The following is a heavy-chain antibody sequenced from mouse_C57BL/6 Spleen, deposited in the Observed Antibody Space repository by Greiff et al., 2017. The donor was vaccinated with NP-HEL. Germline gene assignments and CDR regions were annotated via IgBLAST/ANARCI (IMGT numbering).Heavy chain of an antibody. V-gene: IGHV1-15*01. CDR2: IDPETGGT. CDR3: TRDHFYAMDY. Sequence: VQRVESGAELVRPGASVTLSCKASGYTFTDYEMHWVKQTPVHGLEWIGAIDPETGGTAYNQKFKGKAILTADKSSSTAYMELRSLTSEDSAVYYCTRDHFYAMDYWGQGTSVTVSS. J-gene: IGHJ4*01. CDR1: GYTFTDYE.